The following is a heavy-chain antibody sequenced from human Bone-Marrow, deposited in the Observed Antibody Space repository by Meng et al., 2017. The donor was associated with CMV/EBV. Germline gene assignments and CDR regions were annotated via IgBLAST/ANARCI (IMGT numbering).Heavy chain of an antibody. CDR3: ARNLIVVVPAAIGY. V-gene: IGHV3-74*01. CDR1: GFTFSCYW. J-gene: IGHJ4*02. CDR2: ISGDGSNT. Sequence: GESLKISCAASGFTFSCYWILWVRQSPGKGLVWVSPISGDGSNTNYADSVKGRFTISRDNSKNTLYLQMNSLRAEDTAVYYCARNLIVVVPAAIGYWGQGKRVNGAS. D-gene: IGHD2-2*01.